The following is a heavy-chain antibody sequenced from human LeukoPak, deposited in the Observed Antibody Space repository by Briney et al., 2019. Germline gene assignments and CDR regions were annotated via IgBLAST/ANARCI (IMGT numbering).Heavy chain of an antibody. J-gene: IGHJ4*02. D-gene: IGHD2-15*01. V-gene: IGHV1-8*01. CDR3: ATRQEGSYCSGGSCYEPVFDY. CDR1: GYTFTSYD. CDR2: MNPNSGNT. Sequence: ASVKVSRKASGYTFTSYDINWVRQATGQGLEWMGWMNPNSGNTGYAQKFQGRVTMTRNTSISTAYMELSSLRSEDTAVYYCATRQEGSYCSGGSCYEPVFDYWGQGTLVTVSS.